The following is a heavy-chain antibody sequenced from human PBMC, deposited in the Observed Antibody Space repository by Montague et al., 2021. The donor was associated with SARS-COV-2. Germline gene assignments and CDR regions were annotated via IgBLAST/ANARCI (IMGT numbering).Heavy chain of an antibody. D-gene: IGHD1-1*01. CDR2: VHYTGTT. J-gene: IGHJ3*02. CDR3: ARHRANAGSFDI. V-gene: IGHV4-39*01. CDR1: GGSITVSRYD. Sequence: SETLSLTCSVSGGSITVSRYDWGWLRQPPGKGLEWIGSVHYTGTTSYNASLKSRLTISVDTSENQFSLKMTSVTALDTAVYYCARHRANAGSFDIWGQGTMVTVSS.